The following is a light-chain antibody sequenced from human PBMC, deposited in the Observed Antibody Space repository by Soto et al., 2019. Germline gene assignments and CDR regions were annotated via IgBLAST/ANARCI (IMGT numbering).Light chain of an antibody. J-gene: IGKJ1*01. Sequence: AIQMTQSPSSLSASVGDRVTITCRASQGIRNDLGWYQQKPGKAPKLLIYAASSLQSGVPSRFSGSESGTDFTITISSLQPEVVETYYCLQDYNYPLKFGQGTKVEIK. CDR1: QGIRND. CDR2: AAS. V-gene: IGKV1-6*01. CDR3: LQDYNYPLK.